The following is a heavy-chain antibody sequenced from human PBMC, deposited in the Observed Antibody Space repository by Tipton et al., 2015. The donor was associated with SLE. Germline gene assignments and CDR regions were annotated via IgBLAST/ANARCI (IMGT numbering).Heavy chain of an antibody. CDR3: ARVRGRGYFQH. V-gene: IGHV4-59*01. Sequence: TLSLTCTVSGGSISSYYWSWIRQPPGKGLEWIGYIYYSGSTNYNPSLKSRVTISVDTSKNQFSLKLSSVPGADTAVYYCARVRGRGYFQHWGQGTLVTVSS. D-gene: IGHD3-10*01. J-gene: IGHJ1*01. CDR1: GGSISSYY. CDR2: IYYSGST.